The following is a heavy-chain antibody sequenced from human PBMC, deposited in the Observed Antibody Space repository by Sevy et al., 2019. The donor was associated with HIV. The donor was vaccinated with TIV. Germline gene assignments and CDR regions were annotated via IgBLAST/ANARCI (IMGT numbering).Heavy chain of an antibody. CDR3: ARDQHMGDIVVVYWFPSYYYYGMDV. Sequence: ASVKVSCKASGGTFSSYAISWVRQAPGQGLEWMARIIPILSIANYAQKFQGRVTITADKSTSTAYMELSSLTSEDTAVYYCARDQHMGDIVVVYWFPSYYYYGMDVWGQGTTVTVSS. J-gene: IGHJ6*02. D-gene: IGHD2-21*01. CDR1: GGTFSSYA. V-gene: IGHV1-69*04. CDR2: IIPILSIA.